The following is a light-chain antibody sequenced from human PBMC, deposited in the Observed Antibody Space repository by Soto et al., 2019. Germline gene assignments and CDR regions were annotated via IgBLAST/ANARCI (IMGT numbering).Light chain of an antibody. V-gene: IGLV2-11*01. CDR3: CSYAGSNNVV. CDR2: DVR. CDR1: SSDVGAYNY. J-gene: IGLJ2*01. Sequence: QSALTQPLSVSGSPGQSVTISCTGTSSDVGAYNYVSWYQQHPGKAPKLVISDVRKRPSGVPDRFSGSKSGNTASLTISGLQAEDEADYYCCSYAGSNNVVFGGGTKLTVL.